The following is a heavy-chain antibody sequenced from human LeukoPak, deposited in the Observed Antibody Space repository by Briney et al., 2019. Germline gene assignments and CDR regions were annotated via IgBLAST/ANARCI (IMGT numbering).Heavy chain of an antibody. CDR2: INPDGSEK. CDR1: GFSFSIHW. J-gene: IGHJ4*02. CDR3: ARDGTSVTPFDS. D-gene: IGHD4-17*01. Sequence: GGSLRLSCAASGFSFSIHWMSWVRQAPGKGLERVAKINPDGSEKYYVDSVKGRFTISRDNAKNSVYVQMNSLRADDTAVYYCARDGTSVTPFDSWGQGTLVTVSS. V-gene: IGHV3-7*01.